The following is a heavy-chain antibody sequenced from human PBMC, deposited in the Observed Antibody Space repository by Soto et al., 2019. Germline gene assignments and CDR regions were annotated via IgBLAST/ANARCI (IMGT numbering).Heavy chain of an antibody. CDR3: ARDPSIVGADGEEYYYYYGMDV. V-gene: IGHV4-59*01. D-gene: IGHD1-26*01. Sequence: SETLSLTCTVSGGSMISYYWSWIRQPPGRGLEWIGFIYYAGSTKYNPSLNSRVTISVDTSKNQFSLKLSSVTAADTAVYYCARDPSIVGADGEEYYYYYGMDVWGQGATVTVSS. CDR2: IYYAGST. CDR1: GGSMISYY. J-gene: IGHJ6*02.